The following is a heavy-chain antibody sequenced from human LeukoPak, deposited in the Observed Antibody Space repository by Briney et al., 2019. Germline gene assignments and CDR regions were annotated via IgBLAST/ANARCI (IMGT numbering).Heavy chain of an antibody. Sequence: PSETLSLTCTVSGGALSSSSYYWGWVRQPPGEGLEWIGSIYYSGSTYYNPSLKSRVTISVDTSKNQFSLKLSSVTAADTAVYYCAREGPSGSYENWGQGTRVTAPS. CDR3: AREGPSGSYEN. V-gene: IGHV4-39*07. D-gene: IGHD1-26*01. J-gene: IGHJ4*02. CDR1: GGALSSSSYY. CDR2: IYYSGST.